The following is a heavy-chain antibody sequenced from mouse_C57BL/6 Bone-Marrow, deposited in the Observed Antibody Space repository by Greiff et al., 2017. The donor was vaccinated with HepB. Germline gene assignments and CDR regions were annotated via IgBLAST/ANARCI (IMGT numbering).Heavy chain of an antibody. CDR2: INYDGSST. V-gene: IGHV5-16*01. CDR3: ARATTVVAPDWYFDV. CDR1: GFTFSDYY. J-gene: IGHJ1*03. Sequence: DVMLVESEGGLVQPGSSMKLSCTASGFTFSDYYMAWVRQVPEKGLEWVANINYDGSSTYYLDSLKSRFIISRDNAKNILYLQMSSLKSEDTATYYCARATTVVAPDWYFDVWGTGTTVTVSS. D-gene: IGHD1-1*01.